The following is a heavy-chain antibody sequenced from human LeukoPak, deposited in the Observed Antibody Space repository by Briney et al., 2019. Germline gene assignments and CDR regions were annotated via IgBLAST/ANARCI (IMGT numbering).Heavy chain of an antibody. CDR1: GFTFSSYG. CDR2: ISYDGSNK. Sequence: GRSLRLSRAASGFTFSSYGMHWVRQAPGKGLEWVAVISYDGSNKYYADSVKGRFTISRDNSKNTLYLQMNSLRAEDTAVYYCAKVTQYSPGTFDIWGQGTMVTVSS. CDR3: AKVTQYSPGTFDI. J-gene: IGHJ3*02. V-gene: IGHV3-30*18. D-gene: IGHD5-18*01.